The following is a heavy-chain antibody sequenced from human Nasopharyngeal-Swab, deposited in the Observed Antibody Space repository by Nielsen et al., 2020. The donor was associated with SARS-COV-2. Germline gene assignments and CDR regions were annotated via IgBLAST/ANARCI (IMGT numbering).Heavy chain of an antibody. V-gene: IGHV3-30*03. D-gene: IGHD3-10*01. CDR2: ISYDGSNK. J-gene: IGHJ4*02. CDR1: GFTFSSYG. Sequence: GESLKISCAASGFTFSSYGMHWVRQAPGKGLEWVAVISYDGSNKYYADSVKGRFTISRDNAKNSLYLQMNSLRAEDTAVYYCARDPFSGYWGQGTLVTVSS. CDR3: ARDPFSGY.